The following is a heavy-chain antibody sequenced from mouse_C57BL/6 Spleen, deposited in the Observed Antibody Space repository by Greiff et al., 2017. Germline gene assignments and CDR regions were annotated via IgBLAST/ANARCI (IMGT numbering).Heavy chain of an antibody. D-gene: IGHD1-1*01. CDR2: FHPYNDDT. J-gene: IGHJ4*01. CDR1: GYTFTTYP. Sequence: VKLVESGAELVKPGASVKMSCKASGYTFTTYPIEWMKQNHGKSLEWIGNFHPYNDDTKYNEKFKGKATLTVEKSSSTVYLELSRLTSDDSAVYYCARRGTTTYDAMDYWGQGTSVTVSS. V-gene: IGHV1-47*01. CDR3: ARRGTTTYDAMDY.